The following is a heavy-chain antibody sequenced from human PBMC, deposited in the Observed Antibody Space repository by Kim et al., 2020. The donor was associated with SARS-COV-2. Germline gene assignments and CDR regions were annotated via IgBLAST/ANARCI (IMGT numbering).Heavy chain of an antibody. CDR3: ASDVTILTGYYTHYYGMDV. Sequence: GGSLRLSCAASGFTFSDYYMNWIRQAPGKGLEWVSYISSSSSYTNYADSVKGRFTISRDNAKNSLYLQMSSLRAEDTAVYYCASDVTILTGYYTHYYGMDVWGQGTTVTVSS. D-gene: IGHD3-9*01. V-gene: IGHV3-11*05. CDR1: GFTFSDYY. J-gene: IGHJ6*02. CDR2: ISSSSSYT.